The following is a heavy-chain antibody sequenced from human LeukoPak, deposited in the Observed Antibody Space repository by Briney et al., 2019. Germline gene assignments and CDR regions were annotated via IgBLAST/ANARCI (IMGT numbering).Heavy chain of an antibody. CDR1: GGSISNYY. CDR2: IFYSGST. Sequence: SETLSLTCTVSGGSISNYYWSWMRQPPGKGLEWIGYIFYSGSTNYDPSLKSRVSISGDTSKNQISLKLSSVTAADTALDYCARHAGGSGSPRPYYGMDVWGQGTTVTVSS. J-gene: IGHJ6*02. V-gene: IGHV4-59*08. D-gene: IGHD3-10*01. CDR3: ARHAGGSGSPRPYYGMDV.